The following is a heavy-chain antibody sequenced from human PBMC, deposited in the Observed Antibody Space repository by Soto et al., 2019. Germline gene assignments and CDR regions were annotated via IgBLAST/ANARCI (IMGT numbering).Heavy chain of an antibody. CDR2: IKQDGSEK. CDR1: GFTFSSYW. Sequence: SVGSLRLSCAASGFTFSSYWMSWVRQAPGKGLEWVANIKQDGSEKYYVDSVKGRFTISRDNAKNSLYLQMNSLRAEDTAVYYCARDQKIHWNDVFGYWGQGTLVTVSS. D-gene: IGHD1-1*01. CDR3: ARDQKIHWNDVFGY. J-gene: IGHJ4*02. V-gene: IGHV3-7*01.